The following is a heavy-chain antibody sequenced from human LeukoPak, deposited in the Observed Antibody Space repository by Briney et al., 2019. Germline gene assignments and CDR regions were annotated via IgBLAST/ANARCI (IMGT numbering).Heavy chain of an antibody. D-gene: IGHD2-15*01. CDR3: ASLTVV. CDR2: IHSGGST. J-gene: IGHJ4*02. Sequence: GGSLRLSCAASGFTVSSNYMTWVRQAPGKGLEWVSVIHSGGSTYYADSVKGRFTISRDNSKNTLYLQMSSLRAEDTAVYYCASLTVVWGQGTLVTVSS. CDR1: GFTVSSNY. V-gene: IGHV3-66*01.